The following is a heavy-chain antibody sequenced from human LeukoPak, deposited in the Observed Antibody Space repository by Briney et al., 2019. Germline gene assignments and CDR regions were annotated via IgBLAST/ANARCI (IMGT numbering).Heavy chain of an antibody. V-gene: IGHV3-20*04. J-gene: IGHJ4*02. CDR2: INWNGGST. CDR1: GFTFDDYG. Sequence: GGSLRLSCAASGFTFDDYGMSWVRQAPGKGLEWVSGINWNGGSTGYADSVKGRFTISRDNAKYSLYLQMTSLRAEDTAVYYCARSYYDSSGYPHSDLDYWGQGTLVTVSS. CDR3: ARSYYDSSGYPHSDLDY. D-gene: IGHD3-22*01.